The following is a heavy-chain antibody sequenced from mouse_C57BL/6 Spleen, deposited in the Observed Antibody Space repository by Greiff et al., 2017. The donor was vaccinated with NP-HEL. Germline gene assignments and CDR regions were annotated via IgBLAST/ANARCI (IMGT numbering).Heavy chain of an antibody. V-gene: IGHV5-9*01. D-gene: IGHD2-12*01. CDR2: ISGGGGNT. Sequence: DVHLVESGGGLVKPGGSLKLSCAASGFTFSSYTMSWVRQTPEKRLEWVATISGGGGNTYYPDSVKGRFTISRDNAKNTLYLQMSSLRSEDTALYYCARHGNDDPWYFDVWGTGTTVTVSS. CDR1: GFTFSSYT. CDR3: ARHGNDDPWYFDV. J-gene: IGHJ1*03.